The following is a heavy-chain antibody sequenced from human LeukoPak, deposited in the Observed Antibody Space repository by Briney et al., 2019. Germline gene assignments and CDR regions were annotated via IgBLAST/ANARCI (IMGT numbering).Heavy chain of an antibody. D-gene: IGHD1-14*01. CDR1: GGTLNNYA. Sequence: SVKVSCKASGGTLNNYAITWVRQAPGQGLEWMGRIIPIFDIVNYTQKFQGRVTITADTITNTAYMELSSLRSEDTAVYFCARAPAGMDVWGQGTTVIVSS. CDR2: IIPIFDIV. CDR3: ARAPAGMDV. V-gene: IGHV1-69*04. J-gene: IGHJ6*02.